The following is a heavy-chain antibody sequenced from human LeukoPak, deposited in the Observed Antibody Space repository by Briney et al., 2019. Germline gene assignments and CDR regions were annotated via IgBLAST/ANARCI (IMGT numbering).Heavy chain of an antibody. V-gene: IGHV1-69*04. Sequence: GASVKVSCKASGGTFSSYAISWVRQAPGQGLEWMGGIIPILGIANYAQKFQGRVTITADKSTSTAYMELSSLRSEDTAVYYCATTLAAASTIDWFDPWGQGTLVTVSS. J-gene: IGHJ5*02. CDR1: GGTFSSYA. CDR2: IIPILGIA. D-gene: IGHD6-13*01. CDR3: ATTLAAASTIDWFDP.